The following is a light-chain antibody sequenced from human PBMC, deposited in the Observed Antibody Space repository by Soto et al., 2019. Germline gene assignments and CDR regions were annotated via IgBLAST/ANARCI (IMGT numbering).Light chain of an antibody. CDR2: EVN. V-gene: IGLV2-23*02. CDR3: CPFAGVIFYV. J-gene: IGLJ1*01. CDR1: SNDVGSYDL. Sequence: HSVLTHPASVSGSHGQASTISCTGTSNDVGSYDLVSWYQQHPGKAPKLMIYEVNKRPSGVSNRFSGSKSGNTASLTISGLQAEDEADYYCCPFAGVIFYVFAAGTKVTVL.